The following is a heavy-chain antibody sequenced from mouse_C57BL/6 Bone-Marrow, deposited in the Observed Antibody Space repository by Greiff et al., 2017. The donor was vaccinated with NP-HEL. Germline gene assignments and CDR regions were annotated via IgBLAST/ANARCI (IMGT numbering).Heavy chain of an antibody. Sequence: QVQLQQPGAELVRPGSSVKLSCKASGYTFTSYWMDWVKQRPGQGLEWIGNIYPSDSETHYNQKFKDKATLTVDKSSSTAYMQLSSLTSEDSAVYYCARRDGSSHWYFDVWGTGTTVTVSS. V-gene: IGHV1-61*01. CDR2: IYPSDSET. CDR3: ARRDGSSHWYFDV. CDR1: GYTFTSYW. J-gene: IGHJ1*03. D-gene: IGHD1-1*01.